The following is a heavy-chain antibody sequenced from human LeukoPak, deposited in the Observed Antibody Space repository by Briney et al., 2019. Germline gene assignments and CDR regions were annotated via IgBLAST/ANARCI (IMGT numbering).Heavy chain of an antibody. Sequence: SSETLSLTCTVSGGPISSGGYYWSWIRQHPGKGLEWIGYIYYSGSTYYNPSLKSRVTISVDTSKNQFSLKLSSVTAADTAVYCCARDSCSSTSCYENNYYYGMDVWGQGTTVTVSS. CDR1: GGPISSGGYY. V-gene: IGHV4-31*03. D-gene: IGHD2-2*01. CDR3: ARDSCSSTSCYENNYYYGMDV. CDR2: IYYSGST. J-gene: IGHJ6*02.